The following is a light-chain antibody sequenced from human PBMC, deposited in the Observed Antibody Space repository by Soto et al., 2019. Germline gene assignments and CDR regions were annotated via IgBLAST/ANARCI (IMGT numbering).Light chain of an antibody. CDR2: AAS. CDR3: HQASSFPLT. Sequence: DIQMTQSRSAMASGVGDIVTVRCVASQGISSWLGWYQQKPGQAPKLLIFAASSLQSGVPPRFSGSESGTEFTLTISSLQPEDVATYYCHQASSFPLTFGGGTRWIS. V-gene: IGKV1-12*01. CDR1: QGISSW. J-gene: IGKJ4*01.